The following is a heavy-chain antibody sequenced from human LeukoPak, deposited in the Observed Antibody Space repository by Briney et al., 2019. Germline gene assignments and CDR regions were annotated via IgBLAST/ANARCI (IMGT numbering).Heavy chain of an antibody. V-gene: IGHV3-23*01. CDR1: GFTFSSYG. CDR3: AKAGSYFGLGAFDI. D-gene: IGHD1-26*01. Sequence: PGGSLRLSCAASGFTFSSYGMNWVRQAPGKGLEWVSAISGSGGSTYYADSVKGRFTISRDNSKNTLYLQMNSLRAEDTAVYYCAKAGSYFGLGAFDIWGLGTMVTVSS. CDR2: ISGSGGST. J-gene: IGHJ3*02.